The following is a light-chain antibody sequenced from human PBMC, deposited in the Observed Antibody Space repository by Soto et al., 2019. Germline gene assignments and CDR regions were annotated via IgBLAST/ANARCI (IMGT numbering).Light chain of an antibody. V-gene: IGLV2-14*01. Sequence: QSALTQPASVSGSPGQSITISCAGTSSDVGGYNYDSWYQQHPGKAPKLMIYEVSNRPSGVSYRFSGSKSGNTASLTISGLQAEDEADYYCKSYTTTSTYVFGTGTKVTVL. CDR2: EVS. CDR3: KSYTTTSTYV. CDR1: SSDVGGYNY. J-gene: IGLJ1*01.